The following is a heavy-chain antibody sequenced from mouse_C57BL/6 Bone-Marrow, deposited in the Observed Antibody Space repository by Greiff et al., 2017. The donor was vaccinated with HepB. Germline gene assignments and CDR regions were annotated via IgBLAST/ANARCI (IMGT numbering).Heavy chain of an antibody. D-gene: IGHD2-4*01. J-gene: IGHJ4*01. CDR1: GYTFTSYW. CDR2: IHPNSGST. CDR3: AREGIYYDYDDLYYAMDY. Sequence: VQLQQPGAELVKPGASVKLSCKASGYTFTSYWMHWVKQRPGQGLEWIGMIHPNSGSTNYNEKFKSKATLTVDKSSSTAYMQLSSLTSEDSAVYYCAREGIYYDYDDLYYAMDYWGQGTSVTVSS. V-gene: IGHV1-64*01.